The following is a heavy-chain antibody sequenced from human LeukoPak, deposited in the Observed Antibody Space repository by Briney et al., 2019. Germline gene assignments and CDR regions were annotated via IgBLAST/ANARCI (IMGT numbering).Heavy chain of an antibody. V-gene: IGHV4-59*01. CDR1: GGSISSYY. D-gene: IGHD2-15*01. J-gene: IGHJ3*02. CDR2: TYYSGST. Sequence: PSETLSLTCTVSGGSISSYYWSWIRQPPGKGLEWIGYTYYSGSTNYNPSLKSRVTISVDTSKNQFSLKLSSVTAADTAVYYCARGAYCSGGSCYGDDAFDIWGQGTMVIVSS. CDR3: ARGAYCSGGSCYGDDAFDI.